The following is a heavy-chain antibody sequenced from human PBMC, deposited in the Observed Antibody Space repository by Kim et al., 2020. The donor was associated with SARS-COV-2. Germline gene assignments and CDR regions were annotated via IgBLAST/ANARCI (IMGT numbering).Heavy chain of an antibody. CDR1: GFTFSSYA. Sequence: GGSLRLSCAASGFTFSSYAMHWVRQAPGKGLEWVAVISYDGSNKYYADSVKGRFTISRDNSKNTLYLQMNSLRAEDTAVYYCARASLGGIGQGWNYYYGMDGWRQGATVTVS. CDR3: ARASLGGIGQGWNYYYGMDG. V-gene: IGHV3-30*04. CDR2: ISYDGSNK. D-gene: IGHD6-13*01. J-gene: IGHJ6*02.